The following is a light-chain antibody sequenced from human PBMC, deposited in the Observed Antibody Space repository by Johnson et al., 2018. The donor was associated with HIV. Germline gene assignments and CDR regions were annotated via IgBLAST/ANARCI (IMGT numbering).Light chain of an antibody. CDR1: SSNIENNY. Sequence: QPVLTQPPSVSAAPGQKVTISCSGSSSNIENNYVSWYQQLPGTAPKLLIYDNNRRPSGIPDRFSGSKSGTSATLGITGLQAGDEADYYCGTWDASLSPLYVFGSGTTITVL. CDR3: GTWDASLSPLYV. V-gene: IGLV1-51*01. CDR2: DNN. J-gene: IGLJ1*01.